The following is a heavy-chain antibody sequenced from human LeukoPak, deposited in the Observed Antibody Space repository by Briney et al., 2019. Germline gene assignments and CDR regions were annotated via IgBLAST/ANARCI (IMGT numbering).Heavy chain of an antibody. V-gene: IGHV5-51*01. CDR1: GYTFTTYW. Sequence: GESLKISCKGSGYTFTTYWIGWVRQMPGKGLEWMGILYPGDSDPRYSPSFQGHVTISTDKSINTAYLQWSSLKASDTAMYYCVRRELGLALDYWGQGTLVTVSS. J-gene: IGHJ4*02. CDR2: LYPGDSDP. CDR3: VRRELGLALDY. D-gene: IGHD5-18*01.